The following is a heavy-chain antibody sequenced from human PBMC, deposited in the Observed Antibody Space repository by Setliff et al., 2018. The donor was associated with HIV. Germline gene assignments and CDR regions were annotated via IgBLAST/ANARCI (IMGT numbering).Heavy chain of an antibody. V-gene: IGHV1-2*02. CDR2: INPNSGCT. CDR3: ATWRDSSGYYFLADY. J-gene: IGHJ4*02. Sequence: GASVKVSCKTSGYTFTGYHMHWVRQAPGQGLEWMGWINPNSGCTIYAQKFQDRVTMTRDTSSSTAYMELSRLRSDDTAVYYCATWRDSSGYYFLADYWGRGTLVTVSS. CDR1: GYTFTGYH. D-gene: IGHD3-22*01.